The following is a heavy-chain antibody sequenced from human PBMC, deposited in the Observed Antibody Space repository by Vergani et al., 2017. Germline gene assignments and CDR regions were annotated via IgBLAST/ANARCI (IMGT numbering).Heavy chain of an antibody. Sequence: QVQVVQSGTEVKKPGSSVKVSCKTSGDTFSKFTVTWVRQAPGQGLEWMGRVIPERGLADYAQTFQDRVTITADKSTSTAYMELSSLRSEDTAVYYCARDLIENDTYGRSGYWGPGTLVTVSS. CDR2: VIPERGLA. J-gene: IGHJ1*01. D-gene: IGHD6-25*01. V-gene: IGHV1-69*08. CDR3: ARDLIENDTYGRSGY. CDR1: GDTFSKFT.